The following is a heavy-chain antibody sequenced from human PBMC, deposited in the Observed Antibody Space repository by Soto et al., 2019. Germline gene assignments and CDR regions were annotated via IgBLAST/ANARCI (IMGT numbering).Heavy chain of an antibody. CDR2: IIPIFGTA. CDR3: ARSWRSGDFWSGYSSLYYYYGMDV. D-gene: IGHD3-3*01. Sequence: SVKVSCKASGGTFSSYAISWVRQAPGQGLEWMGGIIPIFGTANYAQKFQGRVTITADESTSTAYMELSSLRSEDTAVYYCARSWRSGDFWSGYSSLYYYYGMDVWGQGTTVTVSS. V-gene: IGHV1-69*13. J-gene: IGHJ6*02. CDR1: GGTFSSYA.